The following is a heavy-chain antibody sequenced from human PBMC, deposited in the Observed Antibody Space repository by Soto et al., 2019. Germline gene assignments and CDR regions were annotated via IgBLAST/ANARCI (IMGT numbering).Heavy chain of an antibody. CDR1: GASVSRAYW. D-gene: IGHD6-13*01. J-gene: IGHJ4*02. V-gene: IGHV4-4*02. CDR2: INHRGSA. CDR3: ARYNAASGTYYFDF. Sequence: PSETLSLTCAVSGASVSRAYWWSWVRQPPGKGPEWIGEINHRGSANYNPSLKSRVTISVDISKSQFSLRLTSVTAADTAVYYCARYNAASGTYYFDFWGQVALVT.